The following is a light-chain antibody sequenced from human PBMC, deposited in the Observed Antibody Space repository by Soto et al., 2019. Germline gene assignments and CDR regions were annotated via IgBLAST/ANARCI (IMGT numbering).Light chain of an antibody. CDR2: DAS. Sequence: DIQMTQSPSTLSVSVGERVTITCRASQTINNLLAWYQQKPGKAPKLLIYDASSLESGVPSRFSGSGSGTEFTLTISSMQPDEFATYYCQQYNSYWTFGQGTKVDIK. CDR3: QQYNSYWT. V-gene: IGKV1-5*01. CDR1: QTINNL. J-gene: IGKJ1*01.